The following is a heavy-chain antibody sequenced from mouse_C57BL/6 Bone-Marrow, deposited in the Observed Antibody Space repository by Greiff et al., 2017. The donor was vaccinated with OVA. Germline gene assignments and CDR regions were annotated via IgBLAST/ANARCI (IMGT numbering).Heavy chain of an antibody. CDR3: ARAMTFDY. D-gene: IGHD2-3*01. V-gene: IGHV5-6*01. CDR2: ISSGGSYT. Sequence: EVKLMESGGDLVKPGGSLKLSCAASGFTFSSYGMSWVRQTPDKRLEWVATISSGGSYTYYPDSVKGRFTISRDNAKNTLYLQMSSLKSEDTAMYYCARAMTFDYWGQGTTLTVSS. J-gene: IGHJ2*01. CDR1: GFTFSSYG.